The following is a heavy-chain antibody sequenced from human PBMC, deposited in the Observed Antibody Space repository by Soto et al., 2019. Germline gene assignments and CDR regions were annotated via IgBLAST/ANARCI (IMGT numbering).Heavy chain of an antibody. J-gene: IGHJ4*02. D-gene: IGHD3-10*01. CDR1: GGTFRNHV. CDR2: IIPIIGTP. Sequence: ASVKVSCKASGGTFRNHVFNWVRQAPGQGLEWMGGIIPIIGTPNYAQKFQGRVTITADASTNTVYLDVSSLRSQDTAVYYCARDLEFRDGNISHLDYWGQGTPVTVSS. V-gene: IGHV1-69*13. CDR3: ARDLEFRDGNISHLDY.